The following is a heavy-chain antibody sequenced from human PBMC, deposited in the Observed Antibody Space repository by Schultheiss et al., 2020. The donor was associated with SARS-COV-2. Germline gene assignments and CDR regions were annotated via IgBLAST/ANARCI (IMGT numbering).Heavy chain of an antibody. Sequence: SETLSLTCTVSGGSINRSDYYWSWIRQPPGKGLEWIGYIYYSGSTFYNPSLKSRITISVDTSKNQVSLKLSSVTAADTAVYYCARSRVSPVRSYQYYGMDVWGQGTTVTVSS. CDR1: GGSINRSDYY. CDR3: ARSRVSPVRSYQYYGMDV. CDR2: IYYSGST. V-gene: IGHV4-30-4*01. D-gene: IGHD5/OR15-5a*01. J-gene: IGHJ6*02.